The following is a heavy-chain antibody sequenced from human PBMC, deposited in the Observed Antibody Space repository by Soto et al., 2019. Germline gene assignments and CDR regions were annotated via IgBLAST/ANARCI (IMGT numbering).Heavy chain of an antibody. V-gene: IGHV3-30-3*01. Sequence: GGSLRLSCAASGFTFSSYAVHWVRQAPGKGLEWVAVISYDGSNKYYADSVKGRFTISRDNSKNTLYLQMNSLRAEDTAVYYCTKASSDRHHMDVWGQGTTVTVSS. CDR2: ISYDGSNK. CDR3: TKASSDRHHMDV. J-gene: IGHJ6*02. CDR1: GFTFSSYA.